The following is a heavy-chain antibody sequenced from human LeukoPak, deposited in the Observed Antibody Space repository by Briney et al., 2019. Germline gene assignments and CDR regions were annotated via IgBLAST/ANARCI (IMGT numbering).Heavy chain of an antibody. Sequence: ASVKVSCKASGYTFTGYYMHWVRQAPGQGLEWMGRINPNSGGTNYAQKFQGRVTMTRDTSISTAYMELSRLRSGDTAVYYCATDYDILTGYSTVDYRGQGTLVTVSS. D-gene: IGHD3-9*01. J-gene: IGHJ4*02. V-gene: IGHV1-2*06. CDR2: INPNSGGT. CDR3: ATDYDILTGYSTVDY. CDR1: GYTFTGYY.